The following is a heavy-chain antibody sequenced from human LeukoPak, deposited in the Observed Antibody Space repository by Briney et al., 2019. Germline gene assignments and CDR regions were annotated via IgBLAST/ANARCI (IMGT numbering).Heavy chain of an antibody. J-gene: IGHJ4*02. D-gene: IGHD6-13*01. V-gene: IGHV3-74*01. CDR3: ARDEYSTSLDS. CDR1: GFTFSSYW. CDR2: INSDGSRT. Sequence: GGSLRLSCAASGFTFSSYWMHWVRQAPGKGLVWVSRINSDGSRTTYADSVKGRFTISRDNAKNTLYLQVNSLRVEDTAVYYCARDEYSTSLDSWGQGTLVTVSS.